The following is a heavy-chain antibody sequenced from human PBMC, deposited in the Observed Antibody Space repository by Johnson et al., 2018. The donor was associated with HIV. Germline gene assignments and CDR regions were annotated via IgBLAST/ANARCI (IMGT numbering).Heavy chain of an antibody. D-gene: IGHD2-15*01. CDR1: GFTVSSNY. CDR2: LYSDGGT. J-gene: IGHJ3*02. CDR3: SKVSGGGSCYGGFDI. Sequence: VLLVESGGGLVQPGGSLRLSCAASGFTVSSNYMSLVRQAPGKGLESVSVLYSDGGTYYADSVKGRFTISRDNSKNTLYLQMNSLRAEDTAVYYCSKVSGGGSCYGGFDIWGQGTMVTVSS. V-gene: IGHV3-66*02.